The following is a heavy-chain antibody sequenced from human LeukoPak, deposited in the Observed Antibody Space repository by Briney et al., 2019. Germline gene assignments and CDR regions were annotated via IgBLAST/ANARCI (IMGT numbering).Heavy chain of an antibody. CDR2: IRSKAYGGTT. CDR1: GLTFGDYA. CDR3: TRDNYYGSGSYQY. D-gene: IGHD3-10*01. V-gene: IGHV3-49*04. Sequence: PGGSLRLSCTASGLTFGDYAMSWVRQAPGKGLEWVGFIRSKAYGGTTEYAASVKGRFTISRDDSKSIAYLQMNSLKTEDTAVYYCTRDNYYGSGSYQYWGQGTLVTVSS. J-gene: IGHJ4*02.